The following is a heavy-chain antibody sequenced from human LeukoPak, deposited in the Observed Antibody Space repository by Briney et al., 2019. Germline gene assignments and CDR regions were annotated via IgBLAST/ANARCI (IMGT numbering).Heavy chain of an antibody. Sequence: PGGSLRLSCAASGFPFSNYAMSWVRQAPGKGLEWVSATIGSGYNTYYADSVKGRFAISRDSSKNTLYLQMNSLRAEDTTVYYCAKGSGYYSRDAFDIWGQGTMVTVSS. J-gene: IGHJ3*02. D-gene: IGHD3-22*01. CDR2: TIGSGYNT. CDR1: GFPFSNYA. CDR3: AKGSGYYSRDAFDI. V-gene: IGHV3-23*01.